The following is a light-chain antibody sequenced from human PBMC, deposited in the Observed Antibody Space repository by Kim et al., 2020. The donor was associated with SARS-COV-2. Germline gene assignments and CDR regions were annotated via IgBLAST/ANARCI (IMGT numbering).Light chain of an antibody. CDR1: STDIATYNY. J-gene: IGLJ3*02. Sequence: QSALTQPRSVSGSPGQSVTISCAGTSTDIATYNYVSWYQQSPGKAPKLMIYDVTKRPSGVPDRFSGSKSGNTASLTISGLQAEDEADYYCFSYAGTYSLVFGGGTKVTVL. V-gene: IGLV2-11*01. CDR3: FSYAGTYSLV. CDR2: DVT.